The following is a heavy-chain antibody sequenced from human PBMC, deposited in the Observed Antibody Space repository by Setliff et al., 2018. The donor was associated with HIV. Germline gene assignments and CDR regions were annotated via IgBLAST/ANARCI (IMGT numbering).Heavy chain of an antibody. Sequence: GGSLRLSCEASGFTVSSSYMAWVRQAPGKGLEWVSTIYSDGSTYHRDSVRGRFTISRDNSENTLFLQMNSLRPEDTAVYYCARAGSSRYFDYWGQGTLVTVSS. J-gene: IGHJ4*02. CDR2: IYSDGST. CDR1: GFTVSSSY. CDR3: ARAGSSRYFDY. D-gene: IGHD2-2*01. V-gene: IGHV3-66*02.